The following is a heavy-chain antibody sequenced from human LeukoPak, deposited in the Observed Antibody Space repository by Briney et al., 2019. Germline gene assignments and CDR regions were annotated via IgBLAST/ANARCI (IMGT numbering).Heavy chain of an antibody. J-gene: IGHJ4*02. V-gene: IGHV4-34*01. CDR1: GFTFSSYA. CDR3: ARRTFGGVIAY. Sequence: GSLRLPCAASGFTFSSYAMNWVRQPPGKGLEWIGEINHSGSTKNNLSLKSRVTISVDTSKNQFSLKLSSVTAADTAVYYCARRTFGGVIAYWGQGTLVTVSS. CDR2: INHSGST. D-gene: IGHD3-16*02.